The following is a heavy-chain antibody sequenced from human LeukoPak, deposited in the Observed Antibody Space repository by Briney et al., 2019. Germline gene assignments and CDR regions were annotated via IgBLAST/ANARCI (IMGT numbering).Heavy chain of an antibody. Sequence: SETLSLTCTVSGGSISSSSYYWGWIRQPPGKGLEWIGSIYYSGSTYYNTSLKSRVTITVDPSKNQFSLKLSSVTAADTAVYYCASTLRGGNYDYVWGSPYDAFDIWGQGTMVTVSS. V-gene: IGHV4-39*01. D-gene: IGHD3-16*01. CDR2: IYYSGST. CDR3: ASTLRGGNYDYVWGSPYDAFDI. J-gene: IGHJ3*02. CDR1: GGSISSSSYY.